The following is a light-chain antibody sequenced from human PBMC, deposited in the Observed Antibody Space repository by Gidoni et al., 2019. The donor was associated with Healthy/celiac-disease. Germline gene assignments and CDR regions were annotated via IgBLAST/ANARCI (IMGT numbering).Light chain of an antibody. J-gene: IGKJ1*01. V-gene: IGKV3-15*01. Sequence: EIVMTQSPAPLSVSPGERTTLSCRASQSVGSYLAWYQHKPGQAPRLLISGASTRATCIPARFIGSGSGTEFTLTINSLQSEDFAVYHCQHYKNWPRTFGQGTKVEI. CDR3: QHYKNWPRT. CDR2: GAS. CDR1: QSVGSY.